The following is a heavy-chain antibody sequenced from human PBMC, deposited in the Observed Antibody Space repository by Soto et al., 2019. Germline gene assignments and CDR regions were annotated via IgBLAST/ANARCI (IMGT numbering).Heavy chain of an antibody. CDR1: GASISSDDYY. V-gene: IGHV4-30-4*01. CDR2: ISYSGST. Sequence: QVQLQESGPGLVKPSQTLSLTCSISGASISSDDYYWSWFRQPPGKGLEWIGYISYSGSTYYNPSLKSRITISVDTYKTQFSLILSSVTAADKAVFYCAREVNNYYGMDVWGQGTTVTVSS. CDR3: AREVNNYYGMDV. J-gene: IGHJ6*02.